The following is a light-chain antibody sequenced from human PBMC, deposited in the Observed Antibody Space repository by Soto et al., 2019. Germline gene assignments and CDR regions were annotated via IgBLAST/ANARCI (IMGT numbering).Light chain of an antibody. CDR1: QTINNY. J-gene: IGKJ4*01. V-gene: IGKV1-39*01. Sequence: DIQMTQSPSSLSASVVDRVTTTCLTSQTINNYLNWYQQKPGRAPKLLIYAAYNLQSGVPSRFSGSGSGTDFTLAISALQPDDFATYFCQQTYSIPLTFGGGTKVDIK. CDR2: AAY. CDR3: QQTYSIPLT.